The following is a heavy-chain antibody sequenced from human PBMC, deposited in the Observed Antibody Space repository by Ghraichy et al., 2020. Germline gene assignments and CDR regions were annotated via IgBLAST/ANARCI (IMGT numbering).Heavy chain of an antibody. D-gene: IGHD3-22*01. CDR2: IYYSGST. CDR1: GGSISSSSYY. Sequence: SETLSLTCTVSGGSISSSSYYWGWIRQPPGKGLEWIGSIYYSGSTYYNPSLKSRVTISVDTSKNQLSLKLSSVTAADTAVYYCARVPFTYYYDSSGYFYFDHWGQGTLVTVSS. V-gene: IGHV4-39*01. CDR3: ARVPFTYYYDSSGYFYFDH. J-gene: IGHJ4*02.